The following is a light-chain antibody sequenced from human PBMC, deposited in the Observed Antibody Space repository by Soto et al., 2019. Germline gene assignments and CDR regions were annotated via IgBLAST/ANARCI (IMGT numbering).Light chain of an antibody. CDR2: YAS. Sequence: EIVLTQSPATLSLSPGERATLSCRASQSVSSYLAWYQQKHGQAPRLLIYYASNSATGILARVSGSGSGTDFTLTISSIEPEDVAVYYCQQRSNWPQWTFGQGTKVEIK. V-gene: IGKV3-11*01. J-gene: IGKJ1*01. CDR3: QQRSNWPQWT. CDR1: QSVSSY.